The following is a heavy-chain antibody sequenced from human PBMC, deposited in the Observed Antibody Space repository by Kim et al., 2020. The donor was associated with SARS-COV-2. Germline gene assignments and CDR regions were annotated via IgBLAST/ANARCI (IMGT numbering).Heavy chain of an antibody. D-gene: IGHD3-3*01. J-gene: IGHJ4*02. CDR3: VKEYYDFWSGYYTGFDY. Sequence: VRGRFTISRDNSKNTLYLQMSSLRAEDTAVYYCVKEYYDFWSGYYTGFDYWGQGTLVTVSS. V-gene: IGHV3-64D*06.